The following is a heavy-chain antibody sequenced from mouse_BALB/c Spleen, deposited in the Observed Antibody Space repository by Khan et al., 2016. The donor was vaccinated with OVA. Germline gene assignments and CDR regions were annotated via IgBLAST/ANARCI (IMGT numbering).Heavy chain of an antibody. CDR3: ARAGYAPWFAY. J-gene: IGHJ3*01. Sequence: EVQLQQSGAELVRPGALVKLSCKASGFNIKDYYIHWVKQRPEQGLEWIGWIDPENGNTIYDPKFQGKANITADTSSNTAYLHFSSLTSEDPAVYYCARAGYAPWFAYWGQGTLVTVSA. D-gene: IGHD2-2*01. CDR1: GFNIKDYY. CDR2: IDPENGNT. V-gene: IGHV14-1*02.